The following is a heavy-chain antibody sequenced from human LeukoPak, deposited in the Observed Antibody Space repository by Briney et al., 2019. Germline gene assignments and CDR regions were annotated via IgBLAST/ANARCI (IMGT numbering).Heavy chain of an antibody. J-gene: IGHJ4*02. CDR1: GGSISSYY. Sequence: PSETLSLTCTVSGGSISSYYWSWIRQPPGKGLEWIGYIYYSGSTNYNPSLKSRVTISVDTSKNQFSLKLSSVTAADTAVYYCARMDFWSGYGFDYRGQGTLVTVPS. CDR2: IYYSGST. D-gene: IGHD3-3*01. CDR3: ARMDFWSGYGFDY. V-gene: IGHV4-59*08.